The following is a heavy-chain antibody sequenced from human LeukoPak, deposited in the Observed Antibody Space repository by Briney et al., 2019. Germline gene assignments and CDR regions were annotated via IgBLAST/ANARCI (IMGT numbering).Heavy chain of an antibody. J-gene: IGHJ4*02. D-gene: IGHD5-18*01. CDR1: GFTFSSYS. Sequence: GGSLRLSCAASGFTFSSYSMNWVRQAPGKGLEWVSYISSSSSTIYYADSVKGRFTISRDNAKNSLYLQMNSLRAEDTAVYYCARAGMQLWSYCFDYWGQGTLVTVSS. CDR2: ISSSSSTI. V-gene: IGHV3-48*01. CDR3: ARAGMQLWSYCFDY.